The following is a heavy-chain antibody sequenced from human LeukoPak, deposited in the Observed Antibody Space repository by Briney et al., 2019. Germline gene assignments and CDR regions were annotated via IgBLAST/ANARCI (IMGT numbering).Heavy chain of an antibody. CDR2: LSGSGGST. CDR1: GFTFSSYA. V-gene: IGHV3-23*01. D-gene: IGHD5-24*01. Sequence: GGSLRLSCAVSGFTFSSYAMSWVRQAPGKGLEWVSALSGSGGSTFYADSVKGRFTISRDNSKSTLYLQMNSLRAEDTAVYFCAKALSTRDGYNYYLFDYWGQGTLVTVSS. J-gene: IGHJ4*02. CDR3: AKALSTRDGYNYYLFDY.